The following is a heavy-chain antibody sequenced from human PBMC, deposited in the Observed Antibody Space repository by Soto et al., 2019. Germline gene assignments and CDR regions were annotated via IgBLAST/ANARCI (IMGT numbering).Heavy chain of an antibody. D-gene: IGHD2-2*01. V-gene: IGHV4-39*01. CDR3: ARLHCSSTSCYSYYYYYVDV. CDR2: IYYSGST. J-gene: IGHJ6*03. CDR1: GDSISSDTYY. Sequence: QLQLQESGPGLVKPSETLSLTCAVSGDSISSDTYYWGWIRQPPGTGLEWIASIYYSGSTYYHPSPQSQVHISAETSKNQFSLKLTSVTAADAAVYYCARLHCSSTSCYSYYYYYVDVWGKGTTVTVS.